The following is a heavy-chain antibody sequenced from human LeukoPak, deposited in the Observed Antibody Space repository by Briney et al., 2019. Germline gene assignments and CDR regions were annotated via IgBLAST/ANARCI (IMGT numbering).Heavy chain of an antibody. CDR1: GGSISSYY. Sequence: SETLSLTCTVSGGSISSYYWSWIRQPPGKGLEWIGYIYYSGGTNYNPSLKSRVTISVDTSKNQFSLKLSSVAAADTAVYYCARDLGPTSYYYYYGTDVWGQGTTVTVSS. J-gene: IGHJ6*02. CDR2: IYYSGGT. V-gene: IGHV4-59*01. CDR3: ARDLGPTSYYYYYGTDV.